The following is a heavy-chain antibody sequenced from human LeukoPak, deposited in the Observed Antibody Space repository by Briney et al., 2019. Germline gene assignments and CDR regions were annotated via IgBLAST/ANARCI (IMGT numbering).Heavy chain of an antibody. D-gene: IGHD6-13*01. CDR3: ARGIAAPDN. J-gene: IGHJ4*02. Sequence: PGGSLRLSCAASGFTFSSYGMSWVRQAPGKGLEWVSAIGAGGGSTFYADSVKGRFTISRDNSKNTLYLQMNSLRAEDTAMFYCARGIAAPDNWGQGTLVTVSS. CDR2: IGAGGGST. V-gene: IGHV3-23*01. CDR1: GFTFSSYG.